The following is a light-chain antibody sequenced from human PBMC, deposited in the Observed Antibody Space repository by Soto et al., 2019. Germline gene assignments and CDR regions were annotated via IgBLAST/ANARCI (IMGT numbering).Light chain of an antibody. CDR3: QQDNSAYT. V-gene: IGKV1-5*03. CDR1: QSIGSW. J-gene: IGKJ2*01. CDR2: KAS. Sequence: DIQMTQSPSTLSASVGDRVTITCRASQSIGSWLAWYQQKPGKAPKVLIYKASTLESGVPSRFSGSGSGTEFTLAISSLQPDDFATYYCQQDNSAYTVGQGTKLEIK.